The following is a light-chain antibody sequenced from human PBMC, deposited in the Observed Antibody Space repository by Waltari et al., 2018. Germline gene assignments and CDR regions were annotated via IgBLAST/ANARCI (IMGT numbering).Light chain of an antibody. V-gene: IGLV2-11*01. Sequence: QSALTQPRSMSGSPGQSVTISCTGTSSDVAGYNYVSWYQQLPGKALKLMIYDVSRRPSGVPDRFSGSKSGNTASLTISGLQADDEGDYYCYSYAGSYTYVFGTGTKVTVL. CDR3: YSYAGSYTYV. CDR1: SSDVAGYNY. CDR2: DVS. J-gene: IGLJ1*01.